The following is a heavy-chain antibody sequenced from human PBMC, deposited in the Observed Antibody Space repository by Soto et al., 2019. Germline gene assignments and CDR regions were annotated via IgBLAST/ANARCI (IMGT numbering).Heavy chain of an antibody. CDR1: GGSISSYY. CDR3: AGSISGDPCFDP. CDR2: IFYSGST. J-gene: IGHJ5*01. D-gene: IGHD2-21*01. V-gene: IGHV4-59*01. Sequence: LSLTCTVSGGSISSYYWSWIRQPPGKRLEWIGYIFYSGSTNYDPSLKSRVTISLDTSRNQFSLDLRSVTAADTAVYYCAGSISGDPCFDPWGQGTLVTVSS.